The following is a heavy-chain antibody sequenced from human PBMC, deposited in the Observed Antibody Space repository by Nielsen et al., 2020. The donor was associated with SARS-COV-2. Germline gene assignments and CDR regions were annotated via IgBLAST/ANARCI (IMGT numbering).Heavy chain of an antibody. CDR3: ARASQYYNYVWGSYRPDGFDV. V-gene: IGHV1-18*01. CDR2: ISGYNGNT. J-gene: IGHJ3*01. D-gene: IGHD3-16*02. Sequence: ASVKVSCKASGYTFTSYGISWVRQAPGQGLEWMGWISGYNGNTEYAQKLQGRVTMTTDTSTSTAYMEARSLRSDDTAVYFCARASQYYNYVWGSYRPDGFDVWGQGTMVTVSS. CDR1: GYTFTSYG.